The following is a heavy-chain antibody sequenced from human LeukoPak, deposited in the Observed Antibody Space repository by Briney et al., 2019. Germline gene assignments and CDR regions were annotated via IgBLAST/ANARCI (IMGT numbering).Heavy chain of an antibody. Sequence: ASVKVSCKTSGYTFTSFDINWVRQAAGQGLEWLGWMNPYTGKTGYAQKFQGRVTFTGDTSIRTAYMEVSSLTSEDTAVYYCARAPSPYYYDSSAYYSDYWGQGTLVTVPS. CDR1: GYTFTSFD. V-gene: IGHV1-8*03. D-gene: IGHD3-22*01. CDR3: ARAPSPYYYDSSAYYSDY. CDR2: MNPYTGKT. J-gene: IGHJ4*02.